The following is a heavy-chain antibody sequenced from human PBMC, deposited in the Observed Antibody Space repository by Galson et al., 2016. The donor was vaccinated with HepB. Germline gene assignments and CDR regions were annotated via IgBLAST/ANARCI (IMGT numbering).Heavy chain of an antibody. J-gene: IGHJ6*02. Sequence: SLRLSCAASGFTFSGYGMHWVRQAPGKGLEWVAVIWYDGSNKYYADSVKGRFTISRDNSKNTLYLQMNSLRAEDTAVYYCARGGRDTAMDYYYYGMDVWGQGTTVTVSS. CDR2: IWYDGSNK. CDR3: ARGGRDTAMDYYYYGMDV. V-gene: IGHV3-33*08. CDR1: GFTFSGYG. D-gene: IGHD5-18*01.